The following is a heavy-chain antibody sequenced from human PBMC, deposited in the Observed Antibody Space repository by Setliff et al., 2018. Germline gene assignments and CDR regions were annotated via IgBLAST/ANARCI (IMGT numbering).Heavy chain of an antibody. D-gene: IGHD6-13*01. CDR3: SRGGMAAAGRKGVFEY. CDR1: GYTLTSYG. V-gene: IGHV1-18*01. Sequence: ASVKVSCKASGYTLTSYGVTWVRQAPGQGLEWMGWISNRNGETNYAQMFQGRVTMTSDTSTRTVYMEVNSVRSDDTAIYYCSRGGMAAAGRKGVFEYWGQGTQVTVSS. CDR2: ISNRNGET. J-gene: IGHJ4*02.